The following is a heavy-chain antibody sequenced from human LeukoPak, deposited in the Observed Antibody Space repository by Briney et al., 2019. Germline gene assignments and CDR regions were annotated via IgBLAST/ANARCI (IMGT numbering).Heavy chain of an antibody. CDR2: IYYSGST. J-gene: IGHJ3*02. D-gene: IGHD5-18*01. Sequence: SETLSLTCAVYGASISSYYWTWIRQPPGKGLEWIGYIYYSGSTNYNPSLKSRVTISVDTSKNQFSLKLSSVTAADTAVYYCARSGYREGADALDIWGLGTMVTVSS. CDR3: ARSGYREGADALDI. V-gene: IGHV4-59*01. CDR1: GASISSYY.